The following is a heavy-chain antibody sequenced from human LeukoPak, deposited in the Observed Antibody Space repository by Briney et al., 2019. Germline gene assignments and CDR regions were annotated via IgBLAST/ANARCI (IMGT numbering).Heavy chain of an antibody. V-gene: IGHV1-18*01. CDR3: ARDDWFDP. CDR1: GYTFTSYG. Sequence: ASVKVSCKSSGYTFTSYGISWVRQAPGQGPEWMGWISSYNGNTNYAQKFQGRVTITADESTSTAYMELSSLRSVDTAVYYCARDDWFDPWGQGTLVTVSS. CDR2: ISSYNGNT. J-gene: IGHJ5*02.